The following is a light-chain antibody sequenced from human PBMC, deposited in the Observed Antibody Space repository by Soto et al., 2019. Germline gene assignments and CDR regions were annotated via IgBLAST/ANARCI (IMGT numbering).Light chain of an antibody. V-gene: IGKV1-5*02. CDR2: DAS. CDR1: QSISSW. J-gene: IGKJ1*01. CDR3: QKYNSYS. Sequence: DTPIDHSPSTLSSSLMDRVTIICRASQSISSWLAWYQQKPGKAPKLLIYDASSLESGVPSRFSGSGSGTEFTLTISSLKPDDFATYYCQKYNSYSFGQGTKVDIK.